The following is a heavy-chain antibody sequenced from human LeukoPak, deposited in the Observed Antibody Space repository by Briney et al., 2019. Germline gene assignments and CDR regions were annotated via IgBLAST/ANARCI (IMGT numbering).Heavy chain of an antibody. D-gene: IGHD5-24*01. CDR3: ARMEMATAIFDY. J-gene: IGHJ4*02. V-gene: IGHV1-18*04. Sequence: ASVKVSCKASGYTFTGYYMHWVRQAPGQGLEWMGWISAYNGNTNYAQNLQGRVTMTTDTSTSTAYMELRSLRSDDTAMYYCARMEMATAIFDYWGQGTLVTVSS. CDR1: GYTFTGYY. CDR2: ISAYNGNT.